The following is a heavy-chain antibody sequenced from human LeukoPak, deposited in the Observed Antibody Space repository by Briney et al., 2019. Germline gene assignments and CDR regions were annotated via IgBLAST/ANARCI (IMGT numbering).Heavy chain of an antibody. CDR2: IYPVESDT. J-gene: IGHJ4*02. V-gene: IGHV5-51*01. Sequence: GESLKISCKGSGYSFTSYWIAWVRQMPGESVECVGSIYPVESDTRYSPSFQGQVSISPDKCTSTAHPQWGSLKGPDTAMYYCAKSYDSTGRFDYSGQGTLVTVSS. CDR1: GYSFTSYW. CDR3: AKSYDSTGRFDY. D-gene: IGHD3-22*01.